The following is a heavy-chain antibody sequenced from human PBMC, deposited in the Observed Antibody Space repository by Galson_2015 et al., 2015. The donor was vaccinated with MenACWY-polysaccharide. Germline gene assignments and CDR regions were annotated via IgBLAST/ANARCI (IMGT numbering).Heavy chain of an antibody. Sequence: TLSLTCTLSGVSISGNSYSWTWIRQPAGKGPEWIGRTTGSGSSDYNPSLEGRVSMSVDTSKNQFSLKLNSVTATDTAVYFCARGVSNNWVVKGYFDFWGQGMLVTVSS. CDR1: GVSISGNSYS. CDR2: TTGSGSS. CDR3: ARGVSNNWVVKGYFDF. J-gene: IGHJ4*02. V-gene: IGHV4-61*02. D-gene: IGHD1-1*01.